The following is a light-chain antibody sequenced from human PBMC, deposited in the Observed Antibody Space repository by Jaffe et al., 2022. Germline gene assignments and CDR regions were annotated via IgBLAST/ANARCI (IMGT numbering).Light chain of an antibody. CDR3: AAWDDSLSGVV. CDR2: RNN. J-gene: IGLJ2*01. CDR1: SSNIGSKS. Sequence: QSVLTQPPSASGTPGQRVTISCSGSSSNIGSKSAYWYQQLPGTAPKLLIYRNNQRPSGVPDRFSGSKSGTSASLAISGLRSEDEADYYCAAWDDSLSGVVFGGGTKLTVL. V-gene: IGLV1-47*01.